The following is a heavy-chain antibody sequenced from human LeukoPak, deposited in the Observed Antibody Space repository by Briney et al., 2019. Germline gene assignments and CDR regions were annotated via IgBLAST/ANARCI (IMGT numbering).Heavy chain of an antibody. CDR1: GYTLTELS. Sequence: ASVKVSCKVSGYTLTELSMHWVRQAPGKGLEWMGGFDPEDGETIYAQKFQGRVTMTRDTSISTAYMELSRLRSDDTAVYYCARAASWSPIGDSYYYMDVWGKGTTVTISS. J-gene: IGHJ6*03. D-gene: IGHD6-13*01. V-gene: IGHV1-24*01. CDR3: ARAASWSPIGDSYYYMDV. CDR2: FDPEDGET.